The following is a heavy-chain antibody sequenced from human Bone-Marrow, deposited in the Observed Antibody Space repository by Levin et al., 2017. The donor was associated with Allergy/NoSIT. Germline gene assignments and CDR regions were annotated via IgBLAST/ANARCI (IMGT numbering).Heavy chain of an antibody. D-gene: IGHD6-19*01. V-gene: IGHV4-61*01. CDR1: GGSVSSGSYY. Sequence: PSETLSLTCTVSGGSVSSGSYYWSWIRQPPGKGLEWIGYIYYSGSTNYNPSLKSRVTISVDTSKNQFSLKLSSVTAADTAVYYCASTAAVAGQYFFDYWGQGTLVTVSS. J-gene: IGHJ4*02. CDR2: IYYSGST. CDR3: ASTAAVAGQYFFDY.